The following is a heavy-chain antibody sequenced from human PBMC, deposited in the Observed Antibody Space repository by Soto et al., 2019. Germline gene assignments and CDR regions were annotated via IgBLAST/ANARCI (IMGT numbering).Heavy chain of an antibody. CDR3: ATTLYYCHMDV. V-gene: IGHV4-4*09. Sequence: SETLSLTCTVSGDSVRNQYWSWVRRPPGRGLEWIGYIYRSGSTKYNPSLKSRLTISVDTSKNQFSLKLSSVTAADTAVYYCATTLYYCHMDVWGKGTTVTVSS. CDR1: GDSVRNQY. CDR2: IYRSGST. J-gene: IGHJ6*03.